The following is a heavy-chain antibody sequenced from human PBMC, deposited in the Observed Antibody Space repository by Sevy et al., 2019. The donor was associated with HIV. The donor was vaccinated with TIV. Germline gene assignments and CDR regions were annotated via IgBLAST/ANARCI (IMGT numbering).Heavy chain of an antibody. V-gene: IGHV3-23*01. CDR2: LSFGCGEI. CDR3: AREGCTKPHDY. Sequence: GGCLRLSCAASGFTFSKYSMSWVRQPPGKGLEWVSTLSFGCGEINYADSVKGRFTISRDNSKSSVYLQMNNLRPEVTAVYYSAREGCTKPHDYWGQGTLVTVS. D-gene: IGHD2-8*01. CDR1: GFTFSKYS. J-gene: IGHJ4*02.